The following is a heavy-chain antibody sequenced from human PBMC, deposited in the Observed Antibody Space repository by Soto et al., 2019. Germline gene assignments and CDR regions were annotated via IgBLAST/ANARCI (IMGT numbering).Heavy chain of an antibody. D-gene: IGHD3-10*01. V-gene: IGHV4-31*03. CDR1: GGSISSGGYY. CDR3: ARGVSYGSGGTEPTEPNDFDY. CDR2: IYYSGST. J-gene: IGHJ4*02. Sequence: SETLSLTCTVSGGSISSGGYYWSWIRQHPGKGLEWIGYIYYSGSTYYNPSLKSRVTISVDTSKNQFSLKLSSVTAADTAVYYCARGVSYGSGGTEPTEPNDFDYWGQGTLVTVSS.